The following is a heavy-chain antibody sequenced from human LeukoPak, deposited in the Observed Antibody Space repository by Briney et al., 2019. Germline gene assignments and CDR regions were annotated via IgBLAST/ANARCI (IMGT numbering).Heavy chain of an antibody. Sequence: GESLKISCAASGFFFSNHGMNWVRQAPGKGLEWVSGISGDAGRTYYADSVKGRFTISRDNSKNTLYLQMNSLRAEDTAIYYCAKDRAWGAFAYWGQGTLVTVSS. CDR3: AKDRAWGAFAY. V-gene: IGHV3-23*01. CDR2: ISGDAGRT. J-gene: IGHJ4*02. D-gene: IGHD1-26*01. CDR1: GFFFSNHG.